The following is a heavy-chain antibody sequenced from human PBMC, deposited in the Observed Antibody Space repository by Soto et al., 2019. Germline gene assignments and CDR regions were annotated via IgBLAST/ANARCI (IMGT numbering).Heavy chain of an antibody. D-gene: IGHD2-21*02. J-gene: IGHJ4*02. CDR1: GYSFTSYW. CDR3: ARQATYCGGDCFSDY. CDR2: IDSSDSYT. Sequence: PGESLKISCKGSGYSFTSYWISWVRQMPGKGLEWMGRIDSSDSYTNYSPSFQGHVTISADKSISTAYLQWSSLKASDTAMYYCARQATYCGGDCFSDYWGQGTLVTVSS. V-gene: IGHV5-10-1*01.